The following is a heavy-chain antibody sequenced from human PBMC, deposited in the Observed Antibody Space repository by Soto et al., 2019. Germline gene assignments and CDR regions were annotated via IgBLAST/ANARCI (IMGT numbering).Heavy chain of an antibody. V-gene: IGHV3-21*01. CDR1: GFNFSDFT. Sequence: EVQLVESGGGLVKPGGSLRLSCEVSGFNFSDFTMNWVRQAPGGGLEWVSSISSRSDYIYYADSVKGLFTVSRDNARKSLYLHMNSLRAEDMAVYFCARERKHHQLGGRFGMDVWGQGTTVSISS. J-gene: IGHJ6*02. CDR2: ISSRSDYI. CDR3: ARERKHHQLGGRFGMDV. D-gene: IGHD2-2*01.